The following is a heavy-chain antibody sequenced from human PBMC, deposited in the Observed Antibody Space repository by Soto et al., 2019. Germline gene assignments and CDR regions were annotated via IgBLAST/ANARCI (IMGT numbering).Heavy chain of an antibody. CDR3: ARESIAARPNYYYGMDV. CDR2: IYSGGST. CDR1: GSTVSSNY. D-gene: IGHD6-6*01. V-gene: IGHV3-53*01. Sequence: GGSMRLSCAASGSTVSSNYMGWVRQAPEKGLEWVSVIYSGGSTYYADSVKGRFTISRDNSKNTLFLQMNSLRAEDTAGYYCARESIAARPNYYYGMDVWGQGTTVTVSS. J-gene: IGHJ6*02.